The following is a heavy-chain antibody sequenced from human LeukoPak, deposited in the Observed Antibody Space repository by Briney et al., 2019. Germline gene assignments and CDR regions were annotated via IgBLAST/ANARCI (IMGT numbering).Heavy chain of an antibody. D-gene: IGHD6-13*01. CDR1: GGSISSGGYS. J-gene: IGHJ4*02. CDR3: ARGGAAANFDY. CDR2: IYHSGST. Sequence: SETLSLTCAVSGGSISSGGYSWSWIRQPPGKGLEWIGYIYHSGSTYYNPSLKSRVTISVDRSKNQFSLKLSSVTAADTAVYHCARGGAAANFDYWGQGTLVTVSS. V-gene: IGHV4-30-2*01.